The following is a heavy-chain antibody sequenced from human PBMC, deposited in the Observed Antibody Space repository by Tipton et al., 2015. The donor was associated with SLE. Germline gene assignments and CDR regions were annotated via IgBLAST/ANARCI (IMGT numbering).Heavy chain of an antibody. CDR2: IYYSGSS. J-gene: IGHJ3*02. Sequence: TLSLTFTVSGGSVSSGSYYWSWIRQPPGKGLEWIGYIYYSGSSNYNPSLKSRVTISVDPSKNQFSLKLSSVTAADTAVYYCARDGWAVAAFDIWGQGTMVTVSS. CDR3: ARDGWAVAAFDI. CDR1: GGSVSSGSYY. D-gene: IGHD6-19*01. V-gene: IGHV4-61*01.